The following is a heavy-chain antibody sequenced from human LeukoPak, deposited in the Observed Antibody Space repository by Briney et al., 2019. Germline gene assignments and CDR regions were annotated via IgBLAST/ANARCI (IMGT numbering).Heavy chain of an antibody. Sequence: GGSLRLSCAASGFTFSTYSMNWVRQAPGKWLQWLSYITSTSGTIYYADSVKGRFTISRDNAKNSLYLQMNSLRDEDTAVYYCARVRGGNYQPLNFDSWGQGTLVTVSS. J-gene: IGHJ4*02. CDR3: ARVRGGNYQPLNFDS. V-gene: IGHV3-48*02. D-gene: IGHD4/OR15-4a*01. CDR2: ITSTSGTI. CDR1: GFTFSTYS.